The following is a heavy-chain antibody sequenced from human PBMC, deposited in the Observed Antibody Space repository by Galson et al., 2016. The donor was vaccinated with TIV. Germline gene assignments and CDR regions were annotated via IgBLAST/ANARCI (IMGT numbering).Heavy chain of an antibody. D-gene: IGHD4-17*01. Sequence: SLRLSCAVSGFLVTSHHMSWVRQAPGKGLEWVSVIYSGGDTYYSDSVKGRLTISRDNSKNTVHLQMNGLRVEDTAVYYCARKDSSVHGDLRGAFDVWGQGTKVIVSS. V-gene: IGHV3-53*01. CDR1: GFLVTSHH. CDR3: ARKDSSVHGDLRGAFDV. CDR2: IYSGGDT. J-gene: IGHJ3*01.